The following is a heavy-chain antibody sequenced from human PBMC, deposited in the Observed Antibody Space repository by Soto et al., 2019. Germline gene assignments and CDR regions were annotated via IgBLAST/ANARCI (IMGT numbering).Heavy chain of an antibody. J-gene: IGHJ4*02. CDR1: GFTFSNAW. CDR3: TRDFAGETGAESEGEGY. Sequence: GGSLTLSCAASGFTFSNAWMSWVRQAPGKGLEWVGRIKSKTDGGTTDYAAPVKGRFTISRDDSKNTLDLQMNSLKTEYTAVYYGTRDFAGETGAESEGEGYWGQGTLVTVSS. CDR2: IKSKTDGGTT. D-gene: IGHD7-27*01. V-gene: IGHV3-15*01.